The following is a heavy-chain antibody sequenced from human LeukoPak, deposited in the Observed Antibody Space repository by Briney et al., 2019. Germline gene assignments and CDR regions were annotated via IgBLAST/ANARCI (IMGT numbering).Heavy chain of an antibody. D-gene: IGHD6-13*01. Sequence: GGSLRLSCAASGFTFSTYSVNWVRQAPGKGLEWLSYITSSSSNIYYADSVKGRFTISRDNAKNSLYLQMNSLRDEDTAVYYCARDLQIAAAGYYFDYWGQGTLVSVSS. CDR2: ITSSSSNI. CDR3: ARDLQIAAAGYYFDY. V-gene: IGHV3-48*02. J-gene: IGHJ4*02. CDR1: GFTFSTYS.